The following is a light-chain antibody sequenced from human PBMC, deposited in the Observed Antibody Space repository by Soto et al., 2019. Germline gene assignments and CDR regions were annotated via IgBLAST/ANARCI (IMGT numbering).Light chain of an antibody. CDR3: QHRTRWPLT. V-gene: IGKV3-11*01. CDR2: DAF. J-gene: IGKJ4*01. CDR1: EMLYNF. Sequence: DIVLTQAPAALSLSPGERATLCCRASEMLYNFLAWYQLRPGQVPRLLISDAFNRATGVPARFSGSGSGTDFTLTIDNVEPEDSALYFCQHRTRWPLTFGGGTKVDI.